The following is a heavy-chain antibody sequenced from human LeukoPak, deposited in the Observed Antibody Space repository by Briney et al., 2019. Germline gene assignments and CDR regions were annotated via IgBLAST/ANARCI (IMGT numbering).Heavy chain of an antibody. J-gene: IGHJ4*02. CDR1: GFTFSSYA. V-gene: IGHV3-7*01. Sequence: GSLRLSCAASGFTFSSYAMSWVRQAPGKGLEWVANIKQDGSEKYYVDSVKGRFTISRDNAKNSLYLQMNSLRAEDTAVYYCAREGDYDNLPGLDYWGQGTLVTVSS. CDR3: AREGDYDNLPGLDY. D-gene: IGHD3-9*01. CDR2: IKQDGSEK.